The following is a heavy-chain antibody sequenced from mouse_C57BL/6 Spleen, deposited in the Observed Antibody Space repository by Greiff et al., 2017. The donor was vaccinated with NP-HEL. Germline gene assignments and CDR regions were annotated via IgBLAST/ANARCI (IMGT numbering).Heavy chain of an antibody. V-gene: IGHV1-53*01. D-gene: IGHD2-3*01. Sequence: QVQLQQSGTELVKPGASVKLSCKASGYTFTSYWMHWVKQRPGQGLEWIGNINPSNGGTNYNEKFKSKATLTVDKSSSTAYMQLSSLTSEDSAVYYCARWDGYYGYFDVWGTGTTVTVSS. CDR2: INPSNGGT. CDR3: ARWDGYYGYFDV. CDR1: GYTFTSYW. J-gene: IGHJ1*03.